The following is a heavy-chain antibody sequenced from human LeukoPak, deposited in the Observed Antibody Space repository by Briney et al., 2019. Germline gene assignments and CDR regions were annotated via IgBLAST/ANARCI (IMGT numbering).Heavy chain of an antibody. CDR3: AREGGGGATDY. Sequence: SETLSLTCTVSSGSISTSNYYWGWVRQPPGKGLEWIGYIYYSGSTNYNPSLKSRVTISVDTSKNQFSLKLSSVTAADTAVYYCAREGGGGATDYWGQGTLVTVSS. D-gene: IGHD1-26*01. CDR2: IYYSGST. J-gene: IGHJ4*02. V-gene: IGHV4-61*05. CDR1: SGSISTSNYY.